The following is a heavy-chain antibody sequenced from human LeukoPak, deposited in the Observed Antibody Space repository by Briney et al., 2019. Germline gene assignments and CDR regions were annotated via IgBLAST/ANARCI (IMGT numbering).Heavy chain of an antibody. V-gene: IGHV3-64*01. J-gene: IGHJ4*02. D-gene: IGHD1-26*01. CDR1: GFTFSSYN. Sequence: GGSLRLSCTASGFTFSSYNMHWVRQAPGKGLEYVSTISSDGGSTYYANSVKGRFTISRDNSKNTLYLQMGSLRSEDMAVYYCARGQRWELLPSYLEYWGQGTLVTVSS. CDR2: ISSDGGST. CDR3: ARGQRWELLPSYLEY.